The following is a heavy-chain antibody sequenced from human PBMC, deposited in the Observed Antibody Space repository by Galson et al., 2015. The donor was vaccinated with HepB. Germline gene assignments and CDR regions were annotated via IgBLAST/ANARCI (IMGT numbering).Heavy chain of an antibody. CDR1: GFTFSSYS. D-gene: IGHD3-9*01. CDR3: ARDSELRYFDRGFQYYYGMDV. J-gene: IGHJ6*02. Sequence: SLRLSCAASGFTFSSYSMNWVRQAPGKGLEWVSSISSSSSYIYYADSVKGRFTISRDNAKNSLYLQMNSLRAEDTAVYYCARDSELRYFDRGFQYYYGMDVWGQGTTVTVSS. CDR2: ISSSSSYI. V-gene: IGHV3-21*01.